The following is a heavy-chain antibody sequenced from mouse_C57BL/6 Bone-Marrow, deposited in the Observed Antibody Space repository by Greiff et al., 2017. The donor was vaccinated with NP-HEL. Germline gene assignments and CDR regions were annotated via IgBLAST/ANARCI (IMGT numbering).Heavy chain of an antibody. CDR3: ARDRDGSSYSLYYFDY. V-gene: IGHV5-16*01. J-gene: IGHJ2*01. CDR1: GFTFSDYY. Sequence: EVNVVESEGGLVQPGSSMKLSCTASGFTFSDYYMAWVRQVPEKGLEWVANINYDGSSTYYLDSLKSRFIISRDNAKNILYLQMSSLKSEDTATYYCARDRDGSSYSLYYFDYWGQGTTLTVSS. D-gene: IGHD1-1*01. CDR2: INYDGSST.